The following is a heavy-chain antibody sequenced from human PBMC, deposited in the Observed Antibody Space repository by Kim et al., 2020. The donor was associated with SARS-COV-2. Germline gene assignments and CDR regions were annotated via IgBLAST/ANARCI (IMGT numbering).Heavy chain of an antibody. D-gene: IGHD5-18*01. CDR2: IYYSGST. CDR1: GGSISSSSYY. V-gene: IGHV4-39*01. J-gene: IGHJ4*01. CDR3: ARRQGWIHLWYFDY. Sequence: SETLSLTCTVSGGSISSSSYYWGWIRQPPGKGLEWIGSIYYSGSTYYNPSLKSRVTISVDTSKNQFSLKLSSVTAADTAVYYCARRQGWIHLWYFDYGG.